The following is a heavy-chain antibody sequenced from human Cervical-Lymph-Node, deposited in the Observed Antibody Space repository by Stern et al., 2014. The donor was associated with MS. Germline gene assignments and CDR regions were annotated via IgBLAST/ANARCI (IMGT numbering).Heavy chain of an antibody. CDR3: ASLNYYRYGLDV. Sequence: EVQLVESGGGLVQPGGSLRLSCVASGFTFSSYTMHWVRLAPGKGLEYVSAISSNGGSTYYGNSVKGRFTISRDNSKNMLYLQMGSLRVEDTAVYYCASLNYYRYGLDVWGQGTTVTVSS. V-gene: IGHV3-64*01. CDR2: ISSNGGST. J-gene: IGHJ6*02. CDR1: GFTFSSYT.